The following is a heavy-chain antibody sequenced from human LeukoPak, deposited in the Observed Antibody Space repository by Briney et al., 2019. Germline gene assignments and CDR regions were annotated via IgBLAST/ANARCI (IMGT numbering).Heavy chain of an antibody. D-gene: IGHD3-22*01. CDR2: INHSGST. CDR1: GGSFSGYY. CDR3: ARVPEYYDSSFFDY. Sequence: PSETLSLTCAVYGGSFSGYYWYWIRQPPGKGLEWIGEINHSGSTNYNPPLKSRVTISVDTSKNQFSLKLSSVTAADTAVYYCARVPEYYDSSFFDYWGQGTLVTVSS. V-gene: IGHV4-34*01. J-gene: IGHJ4*02.